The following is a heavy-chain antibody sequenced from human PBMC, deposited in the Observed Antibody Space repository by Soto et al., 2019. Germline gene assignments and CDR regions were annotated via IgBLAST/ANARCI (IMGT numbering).Heavy chain of an antibody. CDR3: ARDLNLRSSSWPYYYYGMDV. Sequence: GGSLRLSCAASGFTFSSYGMHWVRQAPGKGLERVAVIWYDGSNKYYADSVKGRFTISRDNSKNTLYLQMNSLRAEDTAVYYCARDLNLRSSSWPYYYYGMDVWGQGTTVTVSS. V-gene: IGHV3-33*01. J-gene: IGHJ6*02. CDR2: IWYDGSNK. CDR1: GFTFSSYG. D-gene: IGHD6-13*01.